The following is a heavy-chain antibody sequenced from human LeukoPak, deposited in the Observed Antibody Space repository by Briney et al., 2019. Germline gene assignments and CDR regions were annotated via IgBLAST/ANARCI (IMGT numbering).Heavy chain of an antibody. V-gene: IGHV3-7*01. Sequence: GGSLRLSCAASTFTFSNYWMSWVRQAPGKGLEWVANINQNGSEKYYADSVKGRFTFSRDNAKNSLYLQMNCQRAEDTAVYYCARAQSGHCSSTSCYDYGMDVWGQGTTVTVSS. J-gene: IGHJ6*02. CDR3: ARAQSGHCSSTSCYDYGMDV. CDR1: TFTFSNYW. D-gene: IGHD2-2*01. CDR2: INQNGSEK.